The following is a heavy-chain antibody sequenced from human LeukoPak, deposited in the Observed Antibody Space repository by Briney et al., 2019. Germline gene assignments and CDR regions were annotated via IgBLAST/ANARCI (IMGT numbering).Heavy chain of an antibody. CDR2: IYYSGST. D-gene: IGHD2-2*01. CDR3: ARLQYCSGTSCYWFDP. Sequence: PSETLSLTCTVSGGSISSGGYYWSWIRQHPGKGLEWIGYIYYSGSTYYNPSLKSRATISVDTSKNQFSLRLSSVTAADTAVYYCARLQYCSGTSCYWFDPWGQGTLVTVSS. CDR1: GGSISSGGYY. V-gene: IGHV4-31*03. J-gene: IGHJ5*02.